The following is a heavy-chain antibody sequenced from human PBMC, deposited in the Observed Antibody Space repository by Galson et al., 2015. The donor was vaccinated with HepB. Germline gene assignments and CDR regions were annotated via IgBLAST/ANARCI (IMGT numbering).Heavy chain of an antibody. CDR1: GGTFYSYT. D-gene: IGHD1-26*01. CDR3: AISLRVGASNLNWFDP. CDR2: FIPLVGLA. Sequence: SVKVSCKASGGTFYSYTFNWVRQAPGQGLEWMGRFIPLVGLADYAQKFQGRVSITADKSESAAYMELSSLRSEDTAVYYCAISLRVGASNLNWFDPWGQGTLVTVSS. J-gene: IGHJ5*02. V-gene: IGHV1-69*02.